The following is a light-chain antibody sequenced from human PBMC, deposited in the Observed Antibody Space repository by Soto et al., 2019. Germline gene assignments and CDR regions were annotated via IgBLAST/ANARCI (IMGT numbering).Light chain of an antibody. CDR3: QQANSFPLT. CDR2: AAS. J-gene: IGKJ4*01. Sequence: DIQITHSPSSVYASVXDRVTIPYQAIPSIRTWLAWYQQKPGKAPXLLXYAASSLQGGGPSRFSGSGSVTDFTRTISSLQPEDFATYYGQQANSFPLTFGGGTKVDIK. CDR1: PSIRTW. V-gene: IGKV1-12*01.